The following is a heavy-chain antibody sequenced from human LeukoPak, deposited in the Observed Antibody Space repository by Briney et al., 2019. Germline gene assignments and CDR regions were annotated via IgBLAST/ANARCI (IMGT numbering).Heavy chain of an antibody. Sequence: GGSLRLSCAASGFTFSSYAMNWVRQAPGKGLEWVSAISGSGSSTYYADSVKGRFTISRDNSKNTLYLQMNSLRAEDTAVYYYAKDLGTYSSGWLVYWGQGTLVTVSS. CDR3: AKDLGTYSSGWLVY. D-gene: IGHD6-19*01. J-gene: IGHJ4*02. CDR1: GFTFSSYA. CDR2: ISGSGSST. V-gene: IGHV3-23*01.